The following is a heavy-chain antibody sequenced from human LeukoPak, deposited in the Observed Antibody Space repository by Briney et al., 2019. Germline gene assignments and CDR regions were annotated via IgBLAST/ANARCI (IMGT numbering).Heavy chain of an antibody. CDR3: ASGGFGELSHDY. CDR1: GFTFSSYE. D-gene: IGHD3-10*01. J-gene: IGHJ4*02. CDR2: ISSSGSTI. V-gene: IGHV3-48*03. Sequence: GGSLRLSCAASGFTFSSYEMNWVRQAPGKGVEWVSYISSSGSTIYYADSVKGRFTISRDNAKNSLYLQMNSLRAEDTAVYYCASGGFGELSHDYWGQGTLVTVSS.